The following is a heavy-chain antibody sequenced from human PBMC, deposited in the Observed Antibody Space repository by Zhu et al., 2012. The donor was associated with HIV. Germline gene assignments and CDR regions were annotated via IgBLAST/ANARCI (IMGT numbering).Heavy chain of an antibody. V-gene: IGHV3-23*01. J-gene: IGHJ4*02. CDR1: GFSFRAYA. Sequence: EIHLLESGGNLTQPGGSLRLSCSASGFSFRAYAMSWVRQAPGKGLEWVSGISASGGTTYYADSVRGRFSVSRDNSKNIMYLQMDRLRGEDTATYFCANNPAGRSFVAYWGQGT. D-gene: IGHD6-13*01. CDR2: ISASGGTT. CDR3: ANNPAGRSFVAY.